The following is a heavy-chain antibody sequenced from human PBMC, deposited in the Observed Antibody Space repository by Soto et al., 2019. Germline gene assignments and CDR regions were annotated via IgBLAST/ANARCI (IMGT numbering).Heavy chain of an antibody. J-gene: IGHJ3*01. CDR1: GYSFTSYG. V-gene: IGHV1-8*01. CDR2: MNPNSGNT. CDR3: ARGTRVVSL. D-gene: IGHD3-16*02. Sequence: ASVKVSCKASGYSFTSYGLSWVRQATGQGLEWMGWMNPNSGNTGYAQKFQGRVTMTRNTAISTAYMELSSLRSEDTAVYFCARGTRVVSLWGQGTMVTVSS.